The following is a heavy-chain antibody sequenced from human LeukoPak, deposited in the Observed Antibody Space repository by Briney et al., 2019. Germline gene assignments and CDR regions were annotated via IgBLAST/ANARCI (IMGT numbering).Heavy chain of an antibody. CDR3: AREVRNDYGDYGVDY. V-gene: IGHV4-38-2*02. D-gene: IGHD4-17*01. CDR1: GYSISSGYY. CDR2: IYHSGST. Sequence: PSETLSLTCTVSGYSISSGYYWGWIRQPPGKGLEWIGSIYHSGSTYYNPSLKSRVTISVDTSKNQFSLKLSSVTAADTAVYYCAREVRNDYGDYGVDYWGQGTLVTVSS. J-gene: IGHJ4*02.